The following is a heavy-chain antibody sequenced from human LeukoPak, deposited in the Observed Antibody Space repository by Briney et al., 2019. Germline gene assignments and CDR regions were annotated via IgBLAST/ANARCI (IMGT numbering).Heavy chain of an antibody. D-gene: IGHD1-1*01. CDR3: ARARETGTRYYYYYMDV. Sequence: SETLSLTCAVYGGSFSGYYWSWIRQPPGKGLERIGGINHSGSTNYNPSLKSRVTISVDTSKNQFSLKLSSVTAADTAVYYCARARETGTRYYYYYMDVWGKGTTVTVSS. J-gene: IGHJ6*03. CDR1: GGSFSGYY. CDR2: INHSGST. V-gene: IGHV4-34*01.